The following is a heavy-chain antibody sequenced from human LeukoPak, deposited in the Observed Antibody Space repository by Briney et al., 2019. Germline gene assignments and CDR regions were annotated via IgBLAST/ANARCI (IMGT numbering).Heavy chain of an antibody. D-gene: IGHD1-26*01. CDR3: ASGQWELPDY. CDR1: GYVFTNYY. Sequence: SVKVSCKASGYVFTNYYMHWVRQAPGQGLEWMGGIIPIFGTANYAQKFQGRVTITADESTSTAYMELSSLRSEDTAVYYCASGQWELPDYWGQGTLVTVSS. V-gene: IGHV1-69*13. CDR2: IIPIFGTA. J-gene: IGHJ4*02.